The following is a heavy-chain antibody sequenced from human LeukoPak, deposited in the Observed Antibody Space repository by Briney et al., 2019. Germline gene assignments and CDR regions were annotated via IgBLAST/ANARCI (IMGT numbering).Heavy chain of an antibody. CDR3: ASGYYSGWYIPYY. Sequence: GGSLRLSCAASGFTFSTSWMIWVRQAPGKGLEWVANIKEDVSEKYYVDSVKGRFTISRDNAKNSLYLQMNSLRAEDTAVYYCASGYYSGWYIPYYWGQGTLVTVSS. CDR2: IKEDVSEK. V-gene: IGHV3-7*01. J-gene: IGHJ4*02. CDR1: GFTFSTSW. D-gene: IGHD6-19*01.